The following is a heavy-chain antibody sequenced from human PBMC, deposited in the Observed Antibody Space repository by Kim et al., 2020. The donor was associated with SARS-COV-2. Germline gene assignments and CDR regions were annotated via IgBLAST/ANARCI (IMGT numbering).Heavy chain of an antibody. CDR3: AKDGALTTLVPIYYFDY. J-gene: IGHJ4*02. D-gene: IGHD4-17*01. Sequence: GGSLRLSCAASGFTFSSYGMHWVRQAPGKGLEWVAVISYDGSNKYYADSVKGRFTISRDNSKNTLYLQMNSLRAEDTAVYYCAKDGALTTLVPIYYFDYWGQGTLVTVSS. V-gene: IGHV3-30*18. CDR2: ISYDGSNK. CDR1: GFTFSSYG.